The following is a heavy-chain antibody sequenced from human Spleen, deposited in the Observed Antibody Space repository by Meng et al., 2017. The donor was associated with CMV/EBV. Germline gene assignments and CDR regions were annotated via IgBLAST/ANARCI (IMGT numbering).Heavy chain of an antibody. CDR1: GGTFSSYA. Sequence: SVKVSCKASGGTFSSYAISWVRQAPGQGLEWMGGIIPIFGTANYAQKFQGRVTITTDESTSTAYMELSSLRSEDTAVYYCARGGELRGTSSWFDYWGQGTLVTVSS. V-gene: IGHV1-69*05. CDR3: ARGGELRGTSSWFDY. CDR2: IIPIFGTA. J-gene: IGHJ4*02. D-gene: IGHD2-2*01.